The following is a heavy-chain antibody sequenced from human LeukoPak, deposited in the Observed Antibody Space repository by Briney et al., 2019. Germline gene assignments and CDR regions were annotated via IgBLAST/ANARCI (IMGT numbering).Heavy chain of an antibody. CDR3: ARGRGGGGSSNNWFDP. Sequence: PSETLSLTCTVSGGSTSSYYWSWIRQPPGKGLEWIGYIYYSGTTNYNPSLKSRVTISVDTSKNQFSLNLISVTAADTAVYFCARGRGGGGSSNNWFDPWGQGTLVTVSS. J-gene: IGHJ5*02. CDR2: IYYSGTT. D-gene: IGHD2-15*01. CDR1: GGSTSSYY. V-gene: IGHV4-59*12.